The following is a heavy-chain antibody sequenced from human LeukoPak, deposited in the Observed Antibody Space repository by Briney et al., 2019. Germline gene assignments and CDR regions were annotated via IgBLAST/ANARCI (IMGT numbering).Heavy chain of an antibody. CDR3: ASLWGSRALHSGYHFDY. V-gene: IGHV1-69*04. CDR1: GGTFSSYA. CDR2: IIPILGIA. D-gene: IGHD3-22*01. J-gene: IGHJ4*02. Sequence: SVKVSCKASGGTFSSYAISWVRQAPGQGLEWMGRIIPILGIANYAQKFQGRVTITADKSTSTAYMELSSPRSEDTAVYYCASLWGSRALHSGYHFDYWGQGTLVTVSS.